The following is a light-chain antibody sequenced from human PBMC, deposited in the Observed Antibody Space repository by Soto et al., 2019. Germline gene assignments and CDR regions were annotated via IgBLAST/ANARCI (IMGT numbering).Light chain of an antibody. V-gene: IGKV3-20*01. CDR1: QSVSSSY. CDR3: QQYGSSGT. CDR2: GAS. J-gene: IGKJ1*01. Sequence: GVSQSPCTLSLSTGERATLSCRASQSVSSSYLAWYQQKPGQAPRLLIYGASSRATGIPDRFSGSGSGTDFTLTISRLEPEGFAVYYCQQYGSSGTFAQGTKVDIK.